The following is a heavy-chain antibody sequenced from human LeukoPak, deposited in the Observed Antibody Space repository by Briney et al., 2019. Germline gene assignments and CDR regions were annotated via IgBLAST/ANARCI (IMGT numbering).Heavy chain of an antibody. CDR3: ARLGGTGDRNKDY. V-gene: IGHV3-21*01. CDR2: ISSSSSYI. J-gene: IGHJ4*02. Sequence: GGSLRLSCAASGFTFGSYSMNWVRQAPGKGLEWVSSISSSSSYIYYADSVKGRFTISRDNAKNSLYLQMNSLRAEDTAVYYCARLGGTGDRNKDYWGQGTLVTVSS. D-gene: IGHD1-26*01. CDR1: GFTFGSYS.